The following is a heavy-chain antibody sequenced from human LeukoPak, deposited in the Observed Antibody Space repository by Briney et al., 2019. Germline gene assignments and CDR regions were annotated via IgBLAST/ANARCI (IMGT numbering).Heavy chain of an antibody. D-gene: IGHD2-15*01. CDR3: TRHVEYYSGYFDY. V-gene: IGHV3-73*01. J-gene: IGHJ4*02. Sequence: PGGSLRLSCAASGFTFSGSAMHWVRQASGKGLEWVGRIRSKANSYATAYAASAKGRFTISRDDSKNTAYLQMNSLKTEDTAVYYCTRHVEYYSGYFDYWGQGTLVTVSS. CDR1: GFTFSGSA. CDR2: IRSKANSYAT.